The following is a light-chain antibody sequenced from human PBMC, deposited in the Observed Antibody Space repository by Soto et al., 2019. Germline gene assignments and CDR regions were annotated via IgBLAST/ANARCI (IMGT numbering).Light chain of an antibody. CDR2: NVN. J-gene: IGLJ1*01. V-gene: IGLV2-14*01. Sequence: QSVLTQSASVSGSPGQSITISCTGTSSDVGNYNYVSWYQQHPGEVPKLIIFNVNNRPSGVSNRFSGSKSGNTASLTISGLQAEDEADYYCSSFTSSNTYVFGTGTKLTVL. CDR1: SSDVGNYNY. CDR3: SSFTSSNTYV.